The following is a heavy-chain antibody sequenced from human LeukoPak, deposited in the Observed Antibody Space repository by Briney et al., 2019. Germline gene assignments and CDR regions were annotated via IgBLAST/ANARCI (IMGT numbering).Heavy chain of an antibody. J-gene: IGHJ4*02. V-gene: IGHV3-53*01. CDR1: GFTVSSNY. CDR2: TYSGGST. CDR3: ARGLSASGLHYDC. Sequence: GGSLRLSCAASGFTVSSNYMNWVRQAPGKGLEWVSVTYSGGSTYYAASVKGRFTVSRDNSKNTLYLQMNSLSAEDTAVYYCARGLSASGLHYDCWGQGTLVTVSS. D-gene: IGHD3-10*01.